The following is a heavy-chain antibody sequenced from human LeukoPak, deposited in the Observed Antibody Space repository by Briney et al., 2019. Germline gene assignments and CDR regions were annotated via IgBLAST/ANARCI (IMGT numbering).Heavy chain of an antibody. D-gene: IGHD4-17*01. CDR2: INHSGST. V-gene: IGHV4-34*01. CDR3: ARVTVTDDY. CDR1: GGSLSGYY. Sequence: SETLSLTCAVYGGSLSGYYWSWIRQPPGKGLEWIGEINHSGSTNYNPSLKSRVTISVDKSKNQFSLKLSSVTAADTAVYYCARVTVTDDYWGQGTLVTVSS. J-gene: IGHJ4*02.